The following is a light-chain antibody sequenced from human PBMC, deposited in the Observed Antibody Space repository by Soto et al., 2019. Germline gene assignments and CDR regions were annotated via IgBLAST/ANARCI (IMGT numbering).Light chain of an antibody. CDR1: GSDVGGYNF. V-gene: IGLV2-14*03. J-gene: IGLJ2*01. Sequence: QSALTQPASVSGSPGQSITISCTGTGSDVGGYNFVSWYQQHPGKAPKLMIYDVNIRPSGVPNRFSGSKSGNTASLTISGLQAEYEPDYYCCSYASASTPVIFGGGTKLTVL. CDR3: CSYASASTPVI. CDR2: DVN.